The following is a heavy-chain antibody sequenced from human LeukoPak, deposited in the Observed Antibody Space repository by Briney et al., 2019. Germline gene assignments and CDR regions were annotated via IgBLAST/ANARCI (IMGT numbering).Heavy chain of an antibody. CDR1: GGSISSQY. CDR2: ISYSGST. CDR3: ARVGVSFVYFDY. D-gene: IGHD3-16*01. V-gene: IGHV4-59*11. J-gene: IGHJ4*02. Sequence: SETLSLTCTVSGGSISSQYWSWIRQPPGKGLEWIGYISYSGSTNYNPSLKSRVTISVDTSKNQFSLKLNSVTAADKAVYYCARVGVSFVYFDYWGQGTLVTVSS.